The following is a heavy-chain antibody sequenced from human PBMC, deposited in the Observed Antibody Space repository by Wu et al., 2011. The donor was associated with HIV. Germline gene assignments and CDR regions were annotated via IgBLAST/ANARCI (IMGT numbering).Heavy chain of an antibody. Sequence: QVQLVQSGPEVKKPGASVKVSCRASGYTFINSVISWVQEAPGQGLQWMGWISVSNGNTNYAQKFQDRVTLTTDTSTSTAYMELRSLRSDDTAVYYCGRDGRGAVDYWGQGTLVTVSS. CDR2: ISVSNGNT. V-gene: IGHV1-18*01. CDR3: GRDGRGAVDY. D-gene: IGHD3-10*01. CDR1: GYTFINSV. J-gene: IGHJ4*02.